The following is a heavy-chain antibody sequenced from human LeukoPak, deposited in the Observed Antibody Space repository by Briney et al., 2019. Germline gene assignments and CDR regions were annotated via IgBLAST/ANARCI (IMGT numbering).Heavy chain of an antibody. CDR1: GFTLTGYL. Sequence: PGGSLRLSCAASGFTLTGYLVHWVRQAPGKGLEWVGRIRNKALSYTIEYAASVKGRFTISRDDSKNSLYLQMNSLKTEDTAVYYCARGVPRLGTDVWGQGTTVTVSS. CDR3: ARGVPRLGTDV. CDR2: IRNKALSYTI. V-gene: IGHV3-72*01. J-gene: IGHJ6*02.